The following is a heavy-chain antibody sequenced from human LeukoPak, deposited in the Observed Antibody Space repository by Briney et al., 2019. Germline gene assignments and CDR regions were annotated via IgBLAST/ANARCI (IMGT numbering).Heavy chain of an antibody. CDR3: ARVGFSGYDS. D-gene: IGHD5-12*01. CDR1: GFVFSNYA. CDR2: ITGDGSTP. V-gene: IGHV3-64*01. Sequence: GGSLRLSCATSGFVFSNYAMNWVRQAPGKGLEYVSAITGDGSTPYFANSVKGRFTISRDNSRNTLYLQMGSLRSEDMAVYYCARVGFSGYDSWGQGTLVTVSS. J-gene: IGHJ5*02.